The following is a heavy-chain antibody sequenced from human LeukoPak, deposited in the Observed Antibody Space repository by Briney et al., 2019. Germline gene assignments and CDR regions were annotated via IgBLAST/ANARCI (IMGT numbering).Heavy chain of an antibody. CDR1: GYTFTSYY. V-gene: IGHV1-46*01. CDR2: INPSGGST. CDR3: ARVAAADDAFDI. J-gene: IGHJ3*02. D-gene: IGHD6-13*01. Sequence: ASVKVSCKASGYTFTSYYMHWVRQAPGQGLEWMGIINPSGGSTSYAQKFQGRVTMTRDMSTSTVYMELSSLRSEDTAVYYCARVAAADDAFDIWGQGTMVTVSS.